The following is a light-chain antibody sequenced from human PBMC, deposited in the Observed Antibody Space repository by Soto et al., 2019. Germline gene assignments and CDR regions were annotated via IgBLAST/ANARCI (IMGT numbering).Light chain of an antibody. CDR3: QQYYDWPIT. CDR2: GAS. CDR1: QSVSSN. J-gene: IGKJ5*01. Sequence: PATLSLSPGERANLYCRASQSVSSNLAWYQQKPGQAPRLLIYGASTRATGIPARFSGSGSGTEFTLTISSLQSEDFAVYYCQQYYDWPITFGQGTRLEIK. V-gene: IGKV3-15*01.